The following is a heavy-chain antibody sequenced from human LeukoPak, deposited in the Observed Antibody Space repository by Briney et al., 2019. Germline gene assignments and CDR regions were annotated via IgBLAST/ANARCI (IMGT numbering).Heavy chain of an antibody. CDR3: MRGPLLQVPGRQGDS. J-gene: IGHJ4*02. Sequence: ASVTVSCKASGYTFTDFYIHWVRQAPGQGLEWMGCINPNSGVTTYAQRCQGRVTMTRDTAITTAYLDLARLTSDDTAVYYCMRGPLLQVPGRQGDSWGQGTLVT. V-gene: IGHV1-2*02. D-gene: IGHD1-1*01. CDR2: INPNSGVT. CDR1: GYTFTDFY.